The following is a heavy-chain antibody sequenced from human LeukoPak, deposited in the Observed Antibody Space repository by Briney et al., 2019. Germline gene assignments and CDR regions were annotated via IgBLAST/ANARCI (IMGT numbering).Heavy chain of an antibody. CDR3: ARGELLSLYYYYMDD. D-gene: IGHD1-26*01. Sequence: PGGSLRLSCAASGFTFSSYSMNWVRQAPGKGLEWVSSISSSSSYIYYADSVKGRFTISRDNAKNSLYLKMNSLRAEDTAVYYCARGELLSLYYYYMDDWGKGTTVTVSS. CDR2: ISSSSSYI. J-gene: IGHJ6*03. CDR1: GFTFSSYS. V-gene: IGHV3-21*01.